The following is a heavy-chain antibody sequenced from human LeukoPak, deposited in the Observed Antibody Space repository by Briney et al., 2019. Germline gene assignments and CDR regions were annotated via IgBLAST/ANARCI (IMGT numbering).Heavy chain of an antibody. J-gene: IGHJ4*02. V-gene: IGHV4-34*01. Sequence: SETLSLTCAVSGGSFSGYFWNWIRQPPGKGLEWIGEINHGGSTNYNPSLKSRVTISLDTSKNQFSLKLSSVTAADTAVYYCASGGAYFDYWGQGTLVTVSS. CDR3: ASGGAYFDY. CDR1: GGSFSGYF. D-gene: IGHD1-26*01. CDR2: INHGGST.